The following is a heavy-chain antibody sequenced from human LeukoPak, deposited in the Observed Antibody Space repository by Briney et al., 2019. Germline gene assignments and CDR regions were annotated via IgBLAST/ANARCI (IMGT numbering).Heavy chain of an antibody. D-gene: IGHD4-17*01. CDR1: GFTFSSYG. CDR2: ISYDGSNK. V-gene: IGHV3-30*03. J-gene: IGHJ4*02. CDR3: ARDLGGYDYGDYVLDY. Sequence: GGSLRLSCAASGFTFSSYGMSWVRQAPGKGLEWVAVISYDGSNKYYADSVKGRFTISRDNSKNTLYLQMNSLRAEDTAVYYCARDLGGYDYGDYVLDYWGQGTLVTVSS.